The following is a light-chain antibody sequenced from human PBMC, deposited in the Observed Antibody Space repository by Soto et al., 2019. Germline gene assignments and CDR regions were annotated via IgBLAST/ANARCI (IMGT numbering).Light chain of an antibody. CDR2: GNS. CDR3: QSYDSSLSGYV. J-gene: IGLJ1*01. Sequence: QSVLTQPPSVSGAPGQRVTISCTGSSSNIGAGYDVHWYQQLPGTAPKLLIYGNSNRPSGVPDRFSGSKSGTSASLAITGLQPHDEADYYCQSYDSSLSGYVFGTGTKLTVL. V-gene: IGLV1-40*01. CDR1: SSNIGAGYD.